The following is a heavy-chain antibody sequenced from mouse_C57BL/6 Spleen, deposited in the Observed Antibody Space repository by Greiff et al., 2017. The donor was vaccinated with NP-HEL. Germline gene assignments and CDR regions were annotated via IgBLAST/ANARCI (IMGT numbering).Heavy chain of an antibody. V-gene: IGHV2-2*01. CDR3: ARNRPHYGSSYGYFDV. D-gene: IGHD1-1*01. CDR2: IWSGGST. J-gene: IGHJ1*03. CDR1: GFSLTSYG. Sequence: QVQLQQSGPGLVQPSQSLSITCTVSGFSLTSYGVHWVRQSPGKGLEWLGVIWSGGSTDYNAAFISRLSISKDNSKSQVFFKMNSLQADDTAIYYCARNRPHYGSSYGYFDVWGTGTTVTVSS.